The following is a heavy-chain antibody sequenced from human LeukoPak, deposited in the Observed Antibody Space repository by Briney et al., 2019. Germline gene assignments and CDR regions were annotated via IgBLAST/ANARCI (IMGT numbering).Heavy chain of an antibody. Sequence: SETLSLTCTVSGGSLTSYYWSWMRQHPGKGQERNGNIFYSGSPNYNPSLKSRVTTSFDTSKNQFSLKLSFVTAADTAVYYCARRNILTEGEAFDIWGQGTLVTVSS. CDR1: GGSLTSYY. J-gene: IGHJ3*02. CDR2: IFYSGSP. V-gene: IGHV4-59*08. CDR3: ARRNILTEGEAFDI. D-gene: IGHD3-9*01.